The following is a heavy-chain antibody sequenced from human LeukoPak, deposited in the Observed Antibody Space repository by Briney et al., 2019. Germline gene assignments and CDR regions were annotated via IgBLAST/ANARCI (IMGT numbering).Heavy chain of an antibody. CDR3: AREPVVAAPYFDL. CDR2: INPSGGST. Sequence: ASVKVSCKASGYTFTSYYMHWVRQAPGQGLEWMGIINPSGGSTSYAPKFQGRVTMTRDTSTSTVYLELSSLRSEDTAVYYCAREPVVAAPYFDLGGRGTLVTVSS. D-gene: IGHD2-15*01. V-gene: IGHV1-46*01. J-gene: IGHJ2*01. CDR1: GYTFTSYY.